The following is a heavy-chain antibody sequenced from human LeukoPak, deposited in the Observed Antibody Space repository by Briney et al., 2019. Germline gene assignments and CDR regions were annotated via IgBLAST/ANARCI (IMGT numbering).Heavy chain of an antibody. CDR2: IYYSGST. Sequence: SETLSLTCTVSGGSISSSSYYWGWIRQPPGKGLEWIGSIYYSGSTYYNPSLKSRVTISVDTSKNQFSLKLSSVTAADTAVYCCARRAVAGSTGTFDYWGQGTLVTVSS. CDR3: ARRAVAGSTGTFDY. V-gene: IGHV4-39*01. CDR1: GGSISSSSYY. D-gene: IGHD6-19*01. J-gene: IGHJ4*02.